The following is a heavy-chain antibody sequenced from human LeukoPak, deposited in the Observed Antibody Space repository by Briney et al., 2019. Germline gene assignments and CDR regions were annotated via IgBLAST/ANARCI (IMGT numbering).Heavy chain of an antibody. D-gene: IGHD6-13*01. CDR3: ARTRIDSSSLDY. CDR1: GGSISSSSYY. CDR2: IYYSGST. V-gene: IGHV4-39*01. J-gene: IGHJ4*02. Sequence: SETLSLTCTVSGGSISSSSYYWGWIRQPPGKGLEWIGSIYYSGSTYYNPSLKSRVTISVDTSKNQFSLKLSSVTAADTAVYYCARTRIDSSSLDYWGQGTLVTVSS.